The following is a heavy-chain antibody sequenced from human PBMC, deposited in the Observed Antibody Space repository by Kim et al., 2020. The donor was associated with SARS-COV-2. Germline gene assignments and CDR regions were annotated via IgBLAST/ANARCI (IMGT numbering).Heavy chain of an antibody. CDR2: IWYDGSNK. CDR3: ARSYSYGYQPFDY. J-gene: IGHJ4*02. CDR1: GFTFSSYG. D-gene: IGHD5-18*01. V-gene: IGHV3-33*01. Sequence: GGSLRLSCAASGFTFSSYGMHWVRQAPGKGLEWVAVIWYDGSNKYYADSVKGRFTISRDNSKNTLYLQMNSLRAEDTAVYYCARSYSYGYQPFDYWGQGTLVTVSS.